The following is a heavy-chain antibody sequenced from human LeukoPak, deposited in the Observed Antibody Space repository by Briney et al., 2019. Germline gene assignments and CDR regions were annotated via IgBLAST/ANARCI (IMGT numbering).Heavy chain of an antibody. J-gene: IGHJ4*02. V-gene: IGHV4-34*01. CDR3: ARRNYYDSSGYRKSGKIDY. D-gene: IGHD3-22*01. CDR2: INHSGST. CDR1: GGSISSYY. Sequence: SETLSLTCTVSGGSISSYYWSRIRQPPGKGLEWIGEINHSGSTNYNPSLKSRVTISVDTSKNQFSLKLSSVTAADTAVYYCARRNYYDSSGYRKSGKIDYWGQGTLVTVSS.